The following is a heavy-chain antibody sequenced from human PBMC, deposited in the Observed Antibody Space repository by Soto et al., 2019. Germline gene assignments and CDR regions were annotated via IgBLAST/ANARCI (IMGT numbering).Heavy chain of an antibody. CDR2: MYNTGST. V-gene: IGHV4-59*08. CDR3: ARLGGSFAVPHFDY. Sequence: SETLSLTCTFSGFSISGYYWSWIRQPPGKGLEWIGYMYNTGSTVYNPSFKSRVTISVDTSKNQFSLKLSSVTAADTAVYYCARLGGSFAVPHFDYWGQGTLVTVSS. J-gene: IGHJ4*02. CDR1: GFSISGYY. D-gene: IGHD1-26*01.